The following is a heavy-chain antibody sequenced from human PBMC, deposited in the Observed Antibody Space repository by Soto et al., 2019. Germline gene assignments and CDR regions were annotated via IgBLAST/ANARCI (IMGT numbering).Heavy chain of an antibody. V-gene: IGHV1-46*01. J-gene: IGHJ4*02. Sequence: QVQLVQSGAEVKKPGASVKVSCKASGYGFTTYYMYWVRQAPGQGLAWVGKINPSSGTTIYAQNFQGRVTVTRDTSTSTVYMELSSLRSEDTAVYYCVRASTPLVEPTPYYFDYWGQGTLVTVSS. CDR2: INPSSGTT. D-gene: IGHD1-1*01. CDR1: GYGFTTYY. CDR3: VRASTPLVEPTPYYFDY.